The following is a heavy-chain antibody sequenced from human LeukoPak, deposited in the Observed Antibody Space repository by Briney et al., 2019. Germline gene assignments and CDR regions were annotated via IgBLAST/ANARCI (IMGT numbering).Heavy chain of an antibody. J-gene: IGHJ3*02. CDR1: GFSVSSNY. Sequence: PGGSLRLSCAASGFSVSSNYMTWVRQAPGKGLEWVSEIYSDGRPYYAAYVKGRFSISRDNSKNTVYLQMNSLRAEDTAVYYCARDLREHGVFDIWGQGTMVTVSS. CDR2: IYSDGRP. D-gene: IGHD1-26*01. V-gene: IGHV3-53*01. CDR3: ARDLREHGVFDI.